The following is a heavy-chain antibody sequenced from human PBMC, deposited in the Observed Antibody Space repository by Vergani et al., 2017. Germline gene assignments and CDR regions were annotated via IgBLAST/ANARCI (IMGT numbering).Heavy chain of an antibody. CDR3: ARVLRRYFDY. CDR1: GFTFSSYS. V-gene: IGHV3-48*01. D-gene: IGHD3-3*01. Sequence: EVQLVESGGGLVQPGGSLRLSCAASGFTFSSYSMNWVRQGPGKGLEWVSYISSSSSTIYYADSVKGRFTISRDNAKNSLYLQMNSLRAEDTAVYYCARVLRRYFDYWGQGTLVTVSS. CDR2: ISSSSSTI. J-gene: IGHJ4*02.